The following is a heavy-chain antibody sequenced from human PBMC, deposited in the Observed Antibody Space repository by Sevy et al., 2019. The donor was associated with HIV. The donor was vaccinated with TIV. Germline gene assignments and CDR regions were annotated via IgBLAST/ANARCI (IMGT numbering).Heavy chain of an antibody. J-gene: IGHJ4*02. D-gene: IGHD3-3*01. CDR3: ARGVRDFWSGYTDY. V-gene: IGHV3-21*01. CDR2: ISSSSSYI. CDR1: GFTFSSYI. Sequence: GGSLRLSCAASGFTFSSYIMNWVRQAPGKGLEWVSSISSSSSYIYYADSVKGRSTISRDNAQKSLYLQMNSLGVEDTDVYYCARGVRDFWSGYTDYWGQGTLVTVSS.